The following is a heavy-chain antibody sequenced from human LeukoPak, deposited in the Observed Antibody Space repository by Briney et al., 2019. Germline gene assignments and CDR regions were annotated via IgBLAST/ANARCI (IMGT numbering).Heavy chain of an antibody. J-gene: IGHJ4*02. D-gene: IGHD1-26*01. V-gene: IGHV1-46*01. CDR2: INPSIGST. Sequence: ASVKVSCKASRYTFTSYYIHWVRQAPGQGLEWMGIINPSIGSTIYSQKFQGRVTMTRDTSTSTVYMELSSLKSEDTAVFYCAISGNYFRPFDYWGQGTLVSVSS. CDR3: AISGNYFRPFDY. CDR1: RYTFTSYY.